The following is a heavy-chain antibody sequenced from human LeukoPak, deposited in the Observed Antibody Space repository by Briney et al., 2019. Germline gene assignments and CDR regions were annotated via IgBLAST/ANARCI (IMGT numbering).Heavy chain of an antibody. CDR3: AKDRRVRYYDSSGYYPFDY. CDR2: IHSSGAT. V-gene: IGHV3-53*01. Sequence: GGSLRLSCAASGFTGSNNYVSWVRQAPGMGLEWVSAIHSSGATRYADSVKGRFTISRDNSKNTLYLQMNSLRAEDTAVYYCAKDRRVRYYDSSGYYPFDYWGQGTLVTVSS. CDR1: GFTGSNNY. D-gene: IGHD3-22*01. J-gene: IGHJ4*02.